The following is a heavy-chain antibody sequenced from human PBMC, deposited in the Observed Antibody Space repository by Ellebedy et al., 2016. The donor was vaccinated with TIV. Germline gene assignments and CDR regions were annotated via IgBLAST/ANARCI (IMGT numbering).Heavy chain of an antibody. V-gene: IGHV3-48*02. CDR1: GLKFSDAW. J-gene: IGHJ4*02. Sequence: GESLKISXVVSGLKFSDAWMNWVRQAPGKGLEWVAFIRSSINSISYADSVKGRFTISRDDAENSLYLQMNSLRDEDTALYYCARGGAGFDSMNRELSFDSWGQGTLVIVSS. CDR3: ARGGAGFDSMNRELSFDS. CDR2: IRSSINSI. D-gene: IGHD1-26*01.